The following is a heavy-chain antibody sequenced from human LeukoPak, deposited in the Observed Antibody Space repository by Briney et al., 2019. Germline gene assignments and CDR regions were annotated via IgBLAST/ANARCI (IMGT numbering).Heavy chain of an antibody. Sequence: ASVKVSCKASGYAFTSYGISWVRQAPGQGLEWMGWISAYNGNTNYAQKLQGRVTMTTDTSTSTAYMELRSLRSDDTAVYYCASTAYGSSSWYPLDVWGKGTTVTVSS. CDR1: GYAFTSYG. CDR2: ISAYNGNT. J-gene: IGHJ6*04. V-gene: IGHV1-18*01. D-gene: IGHD6-13*01. CDR3: ASTAYGSSSWYPLDV.